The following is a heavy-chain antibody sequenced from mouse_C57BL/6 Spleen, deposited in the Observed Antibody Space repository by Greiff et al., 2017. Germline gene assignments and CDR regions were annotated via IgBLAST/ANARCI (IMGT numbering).Heavy chain of an antibody. CDR1: GYTFTSYW. CDR2: IDPSDSYT. J-gene: IGHJ2*01. D-gene: IGHD1-1*01. V-gene: IGHV1-69*01. Sequence: QVQLKQPGAELVMPGASVKLSCKASGYTFTSYWMHWVKQRPGQGLEWIGEIDPSDSYTNYNQKFKGKSTLTVDKSSSTAYMQLSSLTSEDSAVYYCARLNYGSSYLDYWGQGTTLTVSS. CDR3: ARLNYGSSYLDY.